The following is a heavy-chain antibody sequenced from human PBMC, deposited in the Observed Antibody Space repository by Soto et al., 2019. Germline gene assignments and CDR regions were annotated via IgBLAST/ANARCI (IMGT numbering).Heavy chain of an antibody. CDR1: GFTFDDYA. D-gene: IGHD6-6*01. Sequence: EVQLVESGGGLVQPGRSLRLSCAASGFTFDDYAMHWVRQAPGKGLEWVSGISWNSGSIGYADSVKGRFTISRDNAKNSLYLQMNSLIAEDTALYYCAKAGEGSSSFNWFDPWGQGTLVTVSS. CDR2: ISWNSGSI. J-gene: IGHJ5*02. V-gene: IGHV3-9*01. CDR3: AKAGEGSSSFNWFDP.